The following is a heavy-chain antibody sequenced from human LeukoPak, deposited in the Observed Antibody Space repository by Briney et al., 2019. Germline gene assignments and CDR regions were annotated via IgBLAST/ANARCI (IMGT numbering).Heavy chain of an antibody. J-gene: IGHJ4*02. V-gene: IGHV3-53*01. D-gene: IGHD3-10*01. Sequence: GGSLRLSCAASGVTVSSIYMGWVRQAPGKGLDWVSVIYPDGRTYYTESVKGRFTISRDSSENSLFLQMNSLRAEDTAVYYCATLEGWYGEGCFDCWGQGTLVTVSS. CDR1: GVTVSSIY. CDR3: ATLEGWYGEGCFDC. CDR2: IYPDGRT.